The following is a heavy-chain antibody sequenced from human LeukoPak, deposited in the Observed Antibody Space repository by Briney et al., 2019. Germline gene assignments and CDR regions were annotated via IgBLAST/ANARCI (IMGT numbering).Heavy chain of an antibody. V-gene: IGHV1-69*13. CDR2: IIPIFGTA. J-gene: IGHJ3*02. D-gene: IGHD6-6*01. Sequence: SVTVSCTASGGTFSSYAISWVRQAPGQGLEWMGGIIPIFGTANYAQKFQGRVTITADESTSTAYMELSSLRSEDTAVYYCARAARGARPGAFDIWGQGTMVTVSS. CDR3: ARAARGARPGAFDI. CDR1: GGTFSSYA.